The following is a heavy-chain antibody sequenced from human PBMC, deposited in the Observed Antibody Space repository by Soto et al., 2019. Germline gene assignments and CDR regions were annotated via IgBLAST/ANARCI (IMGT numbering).Heavy chain of an antibody. J-gene: IGHJ6*02. Sequence: EVQLVESGGGLVKPGGSLRLSCAASGFTFSSYSMNWVRQAPGKGLEWVSSISSSSSYIYYADSVKGLFTISRDNAKNSLYLQMNSLRAEDTAVYYCARARDPYYYYGMDVWGQGTTVTVSS. CDR3: ARARDPYYYYGMDV. CDR1: GFTFSSYS. V-gene: IGHV3-21*01. CDR2: ISSSSSYI.